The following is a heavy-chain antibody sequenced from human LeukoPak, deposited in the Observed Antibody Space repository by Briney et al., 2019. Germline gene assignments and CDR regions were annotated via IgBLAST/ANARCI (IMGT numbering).Heavy chain of an antibody. V-gene: IGHV3-7*01. J-gene: IGHJ4*02. Sequence: GGSLRLSCPASTITFNNYWMTWVRQAPGKGLEWVANIKQDGSDKYYVDSVKGRFTISRDSAKNSLYLQMNSLRAEDTAVYYCAIYSSSTGGLGYWGQGTLVTVSS. CDR3: AIYSSSTGGLGY. D-gene: IGHD6-6*01. CDR1: TITFNNYW. CDR2: IKQDGSDK.